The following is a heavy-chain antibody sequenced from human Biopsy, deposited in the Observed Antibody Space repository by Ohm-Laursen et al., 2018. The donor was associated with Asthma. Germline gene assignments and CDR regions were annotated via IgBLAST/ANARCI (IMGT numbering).Heavy chain of an antibody. CDR2: SSYSGFR. CDR1: GGSINSDY. V-gene: IGHV4-59*12. J-gene: IGHJ5*02. D-gene: IGHD1-20*01. Sequence: GTLSLTCTFSGGSINSDYWSWIRQPPGKGLEWIGLSSYSGFRKYNPSLKSRVTISVDTSKNQFHLNLSSVTAAGTAVYFCARAAITGIRGWFDPWGQGTQVTVSS. CDR3: ARAAITGIRGWFDP.